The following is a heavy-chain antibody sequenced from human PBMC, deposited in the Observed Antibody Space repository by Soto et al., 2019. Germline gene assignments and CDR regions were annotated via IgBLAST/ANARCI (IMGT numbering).Heavy chain of an antibody. CDR2: IIPILGIA. D-gene: IGHD2-2*01. CDR1: GGTFSSYT. CDR3: ASRSSSTSGDY. V-gene: IGHV1-69*02. J-gene: IGHJ4*02. Sequence: QVQLVQSGAEVKKPGSSVKVSCKASGGTFSSYTISWVRQAPGQGLEWMGRIIPILGIANYAQKFQGRVTITADKSTSTAYMELSSLRSEDTAVYYCASRSSSTSGDYWGQGTLVTVSS.